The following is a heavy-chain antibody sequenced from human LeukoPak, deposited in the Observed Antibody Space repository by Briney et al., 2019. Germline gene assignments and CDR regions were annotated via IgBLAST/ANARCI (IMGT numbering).Heavy chain of an antibody. J-gene: IGHJ4*02. CDR1: GYXFTNYW. CDR3: ASDGSGFYYNY. D-gene: IGHD3-22*01. V-gene: IGHV5-51*01. CDR2: IYPGDSDS. Sequence: GESLKISCNGSGYXFTNYWICWVRQMPGKGLEWMGIIYPGDSDSRYSPSFQGQVTISADKSISTAYLQWSSLKASDTAMYYCASDGSGFYYNYWGQGTLVTVSS.